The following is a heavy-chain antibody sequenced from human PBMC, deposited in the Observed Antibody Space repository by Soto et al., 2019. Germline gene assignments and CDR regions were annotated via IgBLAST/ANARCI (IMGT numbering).Heavy chain of an antibody. CDR1: GGTFSSYT. D-gene: IGHD4-17*01. Sequence: QVQLVQSGAEVKKPGSSVKVSCKASGGTFSSYTISWVRQAPGQGLEWMGRIIPILGIANYAQKFQGRVTITADKSTSTAYMELSSLRSEDMAVYYCARGLTVTTFRVWFDPWGQGTLVTVSS. J-gene: IGHJ5*02. CDR3: ARGLTVTTFRVWFDP. V-gene: IGHV1-69*02. CDR2: IIPILGIA.